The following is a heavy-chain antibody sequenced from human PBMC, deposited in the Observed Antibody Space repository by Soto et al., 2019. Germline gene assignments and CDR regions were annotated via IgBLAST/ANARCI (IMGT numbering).Heavy chain of an antibody. J-gene: IGHJ4*02. CDR2: INHSGST. Sequence: SETLSLTCAVYGGSFSGYYWSWIRQPPGKGLEWIGEINHSGSTNYNPSLKSRVTISVDTSKNQFSLKLSSVTAADTAVYYCARGYMVRGVLDYWGQGTLVTVSS. CDR3: ARGYMVRGVLDY. D-gene: IGHD3-10*01. V-gene: IGHV4-34*01. CDR1: GGSFSGYY.